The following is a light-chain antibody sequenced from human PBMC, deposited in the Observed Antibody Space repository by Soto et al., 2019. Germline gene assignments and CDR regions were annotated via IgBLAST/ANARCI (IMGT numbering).Light chain of an antibody. Sequence: DIVMTQSPLSLPVTPGEPASISCRSSQSLLHSNGYNYLHWYLQKPGQSPQLLIYLGSNRASGVPDRFSGSGSGTGFTLKISRVEAEDVGVYYCMEALQTPSTFGQGTKV. V-gene: IGKV2-28*01. CDR3: MEALQTPST. CDR1: QSLLHSNGYNY. CDR2: LGS. J-gene: IGKJ1*01.